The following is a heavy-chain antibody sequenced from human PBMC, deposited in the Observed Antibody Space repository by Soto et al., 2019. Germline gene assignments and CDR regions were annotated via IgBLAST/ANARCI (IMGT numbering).Heavy chain of an antibody. J-gene: IGHJ4*02. CDR2: INHSGST. CDR1: GGSFSGYY. CDR3: ARGIFGGYFDY. V-gene: IGHV4-34*01. D-gene: IGHD3-3*01. Sequence: ETLSRTCAVYGGSFSGYYWSWIRQPPGKGLEWIGEINHSGSTNYNPSLKSRVTISVDTSKNQFSLKLSSVTAADTAVCYCARGIFGGYFDYWGQGTLVPVSS.